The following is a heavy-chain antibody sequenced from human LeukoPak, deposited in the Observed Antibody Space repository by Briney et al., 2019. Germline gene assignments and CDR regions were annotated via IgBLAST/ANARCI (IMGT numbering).Heavy chain of an antibody. V-gene: IGHV4-38-2*01. CDR1: GYSISSGYY. CDR3: ATLYGSGSRYFAY. D-gene: IGHD3-10*01. J-gene: IGHJ4*02. CDR2: LSHSAIT. Sequence: SETLSLTCAVSGYSISSGYYWGWIRQPPRKGLEWSGSLSHSAITYHNPSRKSRVTISIDTSKNLSSLKLSAVTAADTAVYYCATLYGSGSRYFAYWGQGALVTVSS.